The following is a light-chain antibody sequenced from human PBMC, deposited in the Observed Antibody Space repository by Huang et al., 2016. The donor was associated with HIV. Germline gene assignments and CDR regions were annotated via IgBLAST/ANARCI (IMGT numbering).Light chain of an antibody. J-gene: IGKJ2*01. CDR3: QQYNNWPPAT. CDR2: GAS. Sequence: EIVMTQSPATLSVSPGERATLSCRASKSVNINLAWYQQKPGLAPRPLIYGASARATGIPARFSGSGSGTEFTLTISSLQSEDCAVYYGQQYNNWPPATFGQGTKLEIK. CDR1: KSVNIN. V-gene: IGKV3D-15*01.